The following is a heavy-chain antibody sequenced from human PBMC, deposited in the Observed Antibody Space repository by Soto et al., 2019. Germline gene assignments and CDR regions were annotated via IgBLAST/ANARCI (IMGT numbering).Heavy chain of an antibody. D-gene: IGHD1-26*01. CDR1: GFTFSNYG. CDR3: AKEGGWMGGSSYLDY. V-gene: IGHV3-23*04. Sequence: VQLVESGGGVVQPGRSLRLSCAASGFTFSNYGMHWVRQAPGKGLEWVSAISGSGGSTYYADSVKGRFTISRDNSKNTLYLQMNSLRAEDTAVYYCAKEGGWMGGSSYLDYWGQGTLVTVSS. J-gene: IGHJ4*02. CDR2: ISGSGGST.